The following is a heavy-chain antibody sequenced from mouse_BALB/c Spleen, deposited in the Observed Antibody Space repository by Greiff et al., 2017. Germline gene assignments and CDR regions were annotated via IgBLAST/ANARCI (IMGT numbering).Heavy chain of an antibody. V-gene: IGHV8-8*01. CDR3: TRNYYYGSSYDFDY. Sequence: QVTLKVSGPGILKPSQTLSLTCSFSGFSLSTSGMGVGWIRQPSGKGLEWLAHIWWDDDKYYNPSLKSQLTISKNTSRNQVFLKITSVDTAVTATYSGTRNYYYGSSYDFDYWGQGTTLTVSS. CDR2: IWWDDDK. D-gene: IGHD1-1*01. CDR1: GFSLSTSGMG. J-gene: IGHJ2*01.